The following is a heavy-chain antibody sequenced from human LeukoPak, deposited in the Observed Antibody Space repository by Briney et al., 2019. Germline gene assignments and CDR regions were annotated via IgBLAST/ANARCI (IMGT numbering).Heavy chain of an antibody. V-gene: IGHV3-23*01. CDR3: ATRPPPTFDY. CDR1: GFTFSSYA. CDR2: ISGSSAST. Sequence: GGSLRLSCAASGFTFSSYAMSWVRQAPGKGLEWVSGISGSSASTYYADSVKGRFSISRDNSKNTLYLQMNSLRAEDTAVYYCATRPPPTFDYWGQGTLVTVSS. J-gene: IGHJ4*02.